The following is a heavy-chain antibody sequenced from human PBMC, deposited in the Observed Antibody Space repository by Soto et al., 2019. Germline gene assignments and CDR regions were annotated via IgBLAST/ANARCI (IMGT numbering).Heavy chain of an antibody. J-gene: IGHJ4*02. CDR2: VYYTGTT. V-gene: IGHV4-59*01. D-gene: IGHD6-13*01. Sequence: SEPTYLSLTISGVSISSYFYIWVRQPPGKGLEGIGSVYYTGTTDYNPSLKSRVTISVDTSKTQFSLNLRSVTAADTAVYYWARDLAAVPRAFDDWGRGTLVTVSS. CDR1: GVSISSYF. CDR3: ARDLAAVPRAFDD.